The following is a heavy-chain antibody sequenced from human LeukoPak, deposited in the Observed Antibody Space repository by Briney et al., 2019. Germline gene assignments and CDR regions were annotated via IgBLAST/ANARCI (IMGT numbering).Heavy chain of an antibody. V-gene: IGHV4-34*01. CDR3: ARGDNKYSSAWYFDF. CDR2: INHSGST. CDR1: GGSFSGYY. D-gene: IGHD6-19*01. J-gene: IGHJ4*02. Sequence: PSETLSLTCAVYGGSFSGYYWSWIRQPPGKGLEWIGEINHSGSTNYNPSLKSRVTISVDTSKNQFSLRLSSVTAADTAVYYCARGDNKYSSAWYFDFWGQGTLVAVSS.